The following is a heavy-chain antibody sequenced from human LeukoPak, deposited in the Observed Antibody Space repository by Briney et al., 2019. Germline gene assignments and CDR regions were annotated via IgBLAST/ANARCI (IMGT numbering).Heavy chain of an antibody. D-gene: IGHD1-26*01. Sequence: GASVKISCKASGYTFTDYYMHWVQQAPGKGLEWMGRVDPEDGETIYAGKFQGRVTITADTSTDTAYMELSSLRSEDTAVYYCATALVGATSWFDPWGQGTLVTVSS. CDR1: GYTFTDYY. V-gene: IGHV1-69-2*01. CDR3: ATALVGATSWFDP. CDR2: VDPEDGET. J-gene: IGHJ5*02.